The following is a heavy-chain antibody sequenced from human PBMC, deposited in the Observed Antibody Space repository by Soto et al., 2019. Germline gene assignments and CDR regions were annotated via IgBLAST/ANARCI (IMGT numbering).Heavy chain of an antibody. J-gene: IGHJ5*02. V-gene: IGHV4-34*01. D-gene: IGHD1-1*01. CDR1: GVSFSGYQ. CDR3: ARGWRFDP. Sequence: ETLSLTCGVYGVSFSGYQWNWIRQSPGQGLEWIGEINHSGTTKYNPSLESRINLSVDTSKKQFSLKMFSVTAADTAIYYCARGWRFDPWGQGTQVTVSS. CDR2: INHSGTT.